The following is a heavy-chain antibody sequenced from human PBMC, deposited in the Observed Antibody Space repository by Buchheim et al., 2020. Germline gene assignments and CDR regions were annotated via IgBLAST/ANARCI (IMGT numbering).Heavy chain of an antibody. CDR1: GFTFSSYA. CDR3: ARDGFDELRFLEWLDFGMDV. Sequence: QVQLVESGGGVVQPGRSLRLSCAASGFTFSSYAMHWVRQAPGKGLEWVAVISYDGSNKYYADSVKGRFTISRDNSKNTLYLQMNSLRAEDTAVYYCARDGFDELRFLEWLDFGMDVWGQGTT. J-gene: IGHJ6*02. CDR2: ISYDGSNK. V-gene: IGHV3-30-3*01. D-gene: IGHD3-3*01.